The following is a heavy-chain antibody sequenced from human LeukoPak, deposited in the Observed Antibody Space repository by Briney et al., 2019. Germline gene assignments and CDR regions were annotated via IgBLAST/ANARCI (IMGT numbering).Heavy chain of an antibody. CDR3: ARHIGSGRWYFDL. CDR2: IYYSGST. V-gene: IGHV4-39*01. Sequence: SETLSLTCTVSGGSISSYYWGWIRQPPGKGLEGIGTIYYSGSTYYNPSLKSRVTISVDTSKNQFSLKLSSVTAADTAVYYCARHIGSGRWYFDLWGRGTLVTVSS. CDR1: GGSISSYY. J-gene: IGHJ2*01. D-gene: IGHD3-10*01.